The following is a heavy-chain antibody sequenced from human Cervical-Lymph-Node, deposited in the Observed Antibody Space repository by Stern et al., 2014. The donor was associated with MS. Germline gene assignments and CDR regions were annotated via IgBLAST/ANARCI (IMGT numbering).Heavy chain of an antibody. J-gene: IGHJ5*02. Sequence: HVQLVQSGAEVTQPGASVKASCKASGGTFSKFPSSWVRQAPGQGLEWMGGIFPVFGTPTYAQEFRGGVTITADVSTSTVYMELSSLRSDDTAVYYCALSSETSDRWYSLGYDLWGQGTLVTVSS. V-gene: IGHV1-69*01. CDR1: GGTFSKFP. CDR2: IFPVFGTP. CDR3: ALSSETSDRWYSLGYDL. D-gene: IGHD6-13*01.